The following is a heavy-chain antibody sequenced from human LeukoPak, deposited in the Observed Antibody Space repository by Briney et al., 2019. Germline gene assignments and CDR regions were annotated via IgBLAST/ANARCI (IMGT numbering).Heavy chain of an antibody. CDR3: VRDRGTYRPIDY. CDR2: TSYTGTYI. D-gene: IGHD1-26*01. Sequence: GGSLRLSCAASAFSLNAYNMNWVRQAPGKGLEWVSSTSYTGTYIYYADSVKGRFTISRDNAQNSLYLQTNSLRAEDTAIYYCVRDRGTYRPIDYWGQGTLVTVSS. CDR1: AFSLNAYN. J-gene: IGHJ4*02. V-gene: IGHV3-21*04.